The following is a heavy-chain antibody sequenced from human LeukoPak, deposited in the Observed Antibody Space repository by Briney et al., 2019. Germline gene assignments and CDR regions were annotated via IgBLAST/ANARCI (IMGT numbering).Heavy chain of an antibody. D-gene: IGHD4-17*01. CDR2: ITSTTSST. J-gene: IGHJ4*02. CDR3: AKGRNEDGDAALNY. V-gene: IGHV3-23*01. Sequence: PGGSLRLSCAASGFTFSIYAMHWVRQAPGKGLEWVSTITSTTSSTSYADSVKGRFTISRDNSKRTLYLQMNSLRAEDTAAYHCAKGRNEDGDAALNYWGQGTLVTVSS. CDR1: GFTFSIYA.